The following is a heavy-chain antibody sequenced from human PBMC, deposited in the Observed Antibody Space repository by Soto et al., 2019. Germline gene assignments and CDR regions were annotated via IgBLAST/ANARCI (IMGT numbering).Heavy chain of an antibody. CDR1: GFNISNAW. Sequence: EVQLVESGGGLVKPGGSLRLSCAASGFNISNAWMNWVRQAPGKGLEWVGRIMSNADGGTAAYAAPVEGRFTISRDDSKNTLYLQMNSLKTEDTGVYYCVEYLTDMDVRGQGTTVTVSS. V-gene: IGHV3-15*07. CDR3: VEYLTDMDV. J-gene: IGHJ6*02. D-gene: IGHD3-3*01. CDR2: IMSNADGGTA.